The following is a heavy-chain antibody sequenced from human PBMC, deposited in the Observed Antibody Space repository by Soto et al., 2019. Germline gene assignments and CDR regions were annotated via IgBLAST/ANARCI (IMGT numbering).Heavy chain of an antibody. Sequence: QVQLVESGGGVVQPGRSLRLSCAASGFTFSSYAMHWVRQAPGKGLERVAVISYDGSNKYYADSVKGRFTISRDNSKNTLYLQMNSLRAEDTAVYYCARAKRGYSYAITYYYGMDVW. CDR2: ISYDGSNK. D-gene: IGHD5-18*01. CDR3: ARAKRGYSYAITYYYGMDV. V-gene: IGHV3-30-3*01. J-gene: IGHJ6*01. CDR1: GFTFSSYA.